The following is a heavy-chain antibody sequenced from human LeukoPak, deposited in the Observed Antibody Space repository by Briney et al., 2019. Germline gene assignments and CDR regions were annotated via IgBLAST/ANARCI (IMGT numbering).Heavy chain of an antibody. CDR2: IYHSGST. CDR1: GYSISSGYY. J-gene: IGHJ6*03. CDR3: ARGVAYCSSTSCMARPYYYYYYMDV. V-gene: IGHV4-38-2*02. Sequence: SETLSLTCTVSGYSISSGYYWGWIRQPPGKGLEWIGSIYHSGSTYYNPSLKSRVTISVDTSKNQFSLKLSSVTAADTAVYYCARGVAYCSSTSCMARPYYYYYYMDVWGKGTTVAVSS. D-gene: IGHD2-2*01.